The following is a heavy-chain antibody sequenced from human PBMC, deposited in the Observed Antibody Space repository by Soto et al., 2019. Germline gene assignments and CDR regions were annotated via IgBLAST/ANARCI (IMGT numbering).Heavy chain of an antibody. Sequence: EVQLVESGGGLVKPGGSLRLSCAASGFTFSSYSMNWVRQAPGKGLKWVSSISSSSSYIYYADSVKGRFTISRDNTKNSLYPQLHSLRAEDTAVYYCARFRCSGGSCNGGFDYWGQGTLVTVSS. J-gene: IGHJ4*02. V-gene: IGHV3-21*01. CDR1: GFTFSSYS. CDR3: ARFRCSGGSCNGGFDY. CDR2: ISSSSSYI. D-gene: IGHD2-15*01.